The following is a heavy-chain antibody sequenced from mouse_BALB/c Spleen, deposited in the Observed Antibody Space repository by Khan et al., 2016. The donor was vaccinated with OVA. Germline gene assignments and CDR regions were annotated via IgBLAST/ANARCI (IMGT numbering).Heavy chain of an antibody. J-gene: IGHJ3*01. Sequence: EAELVESGGDLVRPGGSLKLSCAASGFTFSAYGMSWVRQSPDKRLEWVATINSDGYYTYYSDSLKGRFIISRDNAKNTLYLQMHSLKSEDTAMYYCASHLTGSFAYWGQGTLVTVSA. CDR1: GFTFSAYG. CDR3: ASHLTGSFAY. CDR2: INSDGYYT. D-gene: IGHD4-1*01. V-gene: IGHV5-6*01.